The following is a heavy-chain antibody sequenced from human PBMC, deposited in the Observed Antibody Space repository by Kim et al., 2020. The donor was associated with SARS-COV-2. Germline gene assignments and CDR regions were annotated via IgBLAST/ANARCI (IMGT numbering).Heavy chain of an antibody. D-gene: IGHD3-22*01. CDR1: GYTFTSYG. J-gene: IGHJ4*02. Sequence: ASVKVSCKASGYTFTSYGISWVRQAPGQGLEWMGWISAYNGNTNYAQKLQGRVTMTTDTSTSTAYMELRSLRSDDTAVYYCARDSYYYDSSGLRAQFDYWGQGTLVTVSS. CDR3: ARDSYYYDSSGLRAQFDY. CDR2: ISAYNGNT. V-gene: IGHV1-18*01.